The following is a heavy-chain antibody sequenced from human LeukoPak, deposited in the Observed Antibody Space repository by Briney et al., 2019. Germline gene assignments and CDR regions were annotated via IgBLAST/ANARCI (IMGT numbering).Heavy chain of an antibody. CDR2: ISTKSNYI. CDR3: ARGDYDYVWGSYRSPYYMDV. V-gene: IGHV3-21*01. Sequence: PGGSLRLSCAASGFTFSSYTMHWVRQAPGKGLEWVSSISTKSNYIYHAVSEQGRFTISRDNAKNSLYLQMISLRAEDTAVYNCARGDYDYVWGSYRSPYYMDVWGKGTTVTVSS. CDR1: GFTFSSYT. D-gene: IGHD3-16*02. J-gene: IGHJ6*03.